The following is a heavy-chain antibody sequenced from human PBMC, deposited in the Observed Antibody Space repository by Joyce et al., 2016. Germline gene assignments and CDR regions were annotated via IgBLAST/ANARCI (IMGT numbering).Heavy chain of an antibody. Sequence: VQVVESGGGLIQPGGSLRLSCAVSGFTVSSDFMMWVRQAPGKGLEWVSTSYSGTDSTHYPASVEGRFTISRDNSKNTLSLQMNTLRGEDTARYYCATRGAWGKGTTVTVSS. J-gene: IGHJ6*04. CDR1: GFTVSSDF. CDR2: SYSGTDST. CDR3: ATRGA. V-gene: IGHV3-53*01.